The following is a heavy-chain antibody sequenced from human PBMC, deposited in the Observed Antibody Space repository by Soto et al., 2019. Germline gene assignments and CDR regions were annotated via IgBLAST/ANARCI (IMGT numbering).Heavy chain of an antibody. CDR1: GCSSTSFV. J-gene: IGHJ4*02. Sequence: RGVGGCSSTSFVTRRFSKNTDKGLEWVAALPYDGSNKNYADSVKGRFTISRDNSKSTLYLQINSLTIEDTAVYYFVRDGPRITIYGHGDQWGQRTLVSVSS. CDR3: VRDGPRITIYGHGDQ. D-gene: IGHD3-3*01. CDR2: LPYDGSNK. V-gene: IGHV3-30*04.